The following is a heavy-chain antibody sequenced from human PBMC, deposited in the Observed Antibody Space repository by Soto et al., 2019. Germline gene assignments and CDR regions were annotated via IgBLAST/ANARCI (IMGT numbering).Heavy chain of an antibody. CDR1: GDSVSSNSAA. CDR3: ARSPSPIYDILTGYQDNYFDY. D-gene: IGHD3-9*01. J-gene: IGHJ4*02. Sequence: SQTLSLTCAISGDSVSSNSAAWNWIRQSPSRGLEWLGRTYFRSKWYNDYAVSVKSRITINPDPSKNQFSLQLNSVTPEDTAVYYCARSPSPIYDILTGYQDNYFDYWGQGTLVTVSS. CDR2: TYFRSKWYN. V-gene: IGHV6-1*01.